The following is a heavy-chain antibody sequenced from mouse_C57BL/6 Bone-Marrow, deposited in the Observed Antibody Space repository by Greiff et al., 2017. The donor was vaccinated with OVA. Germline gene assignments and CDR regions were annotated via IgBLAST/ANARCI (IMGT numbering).Heavy chain of an antibody. D-gene: IGHD2-3*01. V-gene: IGHV5-17*01. CDR2: ISSGSSTI. Sequence: EVHLVESGGGLVKPGGSLKLSCAASGFTFSDYGMHWVRQAPEKGLAWVAYISSGSSTIYYADTVKGRFTISRDNAKNTLFLQMTSLRSEDTAMYYCARHDGYYGFAYWGQGTLVTVSA. CDR1: GFTFSDYG. CDR3: ARHDGYYGFAY. J-gene: IGHJ3*01.